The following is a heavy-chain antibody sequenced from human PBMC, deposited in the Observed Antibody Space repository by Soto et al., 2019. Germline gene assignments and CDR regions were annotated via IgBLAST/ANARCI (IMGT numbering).Heavy chain of an antibody. D-gene: IGHD3-16*02. V-gene: IGHV3-66*01. CDR2: IDSGGST. J-gene: IGHJ4*02. CDR3: ARVSFANFDY. Sequence: GGSLRLSCAASGFTFGSYTMNWVRQAPGKGLEWVSVIDSGGSTYYADSVKGRFTISRDNSKNTLYLQMNSLRAEDTAVYYCARVSFANFDYWGQGTLVTVSS. CDR1: GFTFGSYT.